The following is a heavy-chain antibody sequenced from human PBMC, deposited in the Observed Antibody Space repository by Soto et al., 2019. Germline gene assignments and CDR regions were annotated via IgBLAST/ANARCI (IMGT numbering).Heavy chain of an antibody. CDR1: GYTFTSYA. V-gene: IGHV1-3*01. J-gene: IGHJ6*02. Sequence: QVQLVQSGAEVKKPGASVKVSCKASGYTFTSYAMHWVRQAPGQRLEWMGWINAGNGNTKYSQKFQGRVTITRETSASTAYMELSSLRSEDTAVYYCARGITVTTYYYYYGMDVWGQGTTVTVSS. D-gene: IGHD4-17*01. CDR3: ARGITVTTYYYYYGMDV. CDR2: INAGNGNT.